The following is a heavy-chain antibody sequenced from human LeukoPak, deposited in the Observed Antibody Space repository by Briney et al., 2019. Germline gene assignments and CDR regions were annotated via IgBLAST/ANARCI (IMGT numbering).Heavy chain of an antibody. J-gene: IGHJ6*02. V-gene: IGHV1-69*13. CDR2: IIPIFGTA. Sequence: SVKVSCKASGGTFISYAISWVRQAPRQGLEWMGGIIPIFGTANYAQKFQGRVTITADESTSTAYMELSSLRSEDTAVYYCAGAYCGGDCSQSYYYYGMDVWGQGTTVTVSS. CDR3: AGAYCGGDCSQSYYYYGMDV. CDR1: GGTFISYA. D-gene: IGHD2-21*02.